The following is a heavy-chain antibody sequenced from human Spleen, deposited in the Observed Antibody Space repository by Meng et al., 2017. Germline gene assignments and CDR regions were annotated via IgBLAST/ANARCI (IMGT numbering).Heavy chain of an antibody. Sequence: QPQLQESGPGLVKPSEALSLPCAVLGGSISSSNWWRWVRQPPGKGLEWIGEIYHTGSTNYNPSLKSRVTISVDKSKNHFSLSLSSVTAADTAVYYCARLEQLTENTRYNWFDPWGQGTLVTVSS. CDR2: IYHTGST. J-gene: IGHJ5*02. V-gene: IGHV4-4*02. CDR3: ARLEQLTENTRYNWFDP. D-gene: IGHD1-7*01. CDR1: GGSISSSNW.